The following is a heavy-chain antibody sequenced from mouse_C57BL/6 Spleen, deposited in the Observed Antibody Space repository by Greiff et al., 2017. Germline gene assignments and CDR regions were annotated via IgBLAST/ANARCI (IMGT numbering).Heavy chain of an antibody. CDR2: IDPSDSYT. CDR3: ARKRGPYYFDY. J-gene: IGHJ2*01. V-gene: IGHV1-69*01. Sequence: VQLQQPGAELVMPGASVKLSCKASGYTFTSYWMHWVKQRPGQGLEWIGEIDPSDSYTNYNQKFKGKSTLTVDKSSSTAYMQLSSLTSEDSAVYYCARKRGPYYFDYWGQGTTLTVSS. CDR1: GYTFTSYW.